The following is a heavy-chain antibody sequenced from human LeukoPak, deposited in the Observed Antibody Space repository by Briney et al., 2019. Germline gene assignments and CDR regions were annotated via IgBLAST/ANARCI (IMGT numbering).Heavy chain of an antibody. CDR1: GASISSSTYY. V-gene: IGHV4-39*07. D-gene: IGHD1-26*01. Sequence: SETLSLTCTVSGASISSSTYYWGWIRQPPGKGLEWIGSASYSGNTYYNPSLKSRVTILVDTSKNQFSLKMTSVTAADTAVYYCARELVGARSGLDYFDYWGQGTLVTVSS. CDR2: ASYSGNT. CDR3: ARELVGARSGLDYFDY. J-gene: IGHJ4*02.